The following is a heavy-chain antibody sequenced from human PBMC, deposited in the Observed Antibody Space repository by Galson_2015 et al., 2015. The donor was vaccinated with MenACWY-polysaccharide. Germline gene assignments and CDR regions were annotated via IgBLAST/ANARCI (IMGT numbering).Heavy chain of an antibody. CDR1: GYTFTSYG. CDR2: INPNSGGT. Sequence: SVKVSCKASGYTFTSYGISWVRQAPGQGLEWMGWINPNSGGTNYAQKFQGRVTMTRDTSISTAYMELSRLRPDDTAVYYCARDPFLYSSGWYGGDVVDYWGQGTLVTVSS. J-gene: IGHJ4*02. CDR3: ARDPFLYSSGWYGGDVVDY. D-gene: IGHD6-19*01. V-gene: IGHV1-2*02.